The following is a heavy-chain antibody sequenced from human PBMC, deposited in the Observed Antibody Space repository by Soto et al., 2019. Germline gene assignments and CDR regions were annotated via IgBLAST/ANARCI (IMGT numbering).Heavy chain of an antibody. CDR3: ARHCTATMTTVTTSPITSSCGGMDV. D-gene: IGHD4-4*01. Sequence: GESLKISCKGSGYSFTSYWIGWVRQMPGKGLEWMGIIYPGGSDTRYSPSFQGQVTISADKSISTAYLQWSSLKASDTAMYYCARHCTATMTTVTTSPITSSCGGMDVWGQGTTVTVSS. J-gene: IGHJ6*02. CDR2: IYPGGSDT. CDR1: GYSFTSYW. V-gene: IGHV5-51*01.